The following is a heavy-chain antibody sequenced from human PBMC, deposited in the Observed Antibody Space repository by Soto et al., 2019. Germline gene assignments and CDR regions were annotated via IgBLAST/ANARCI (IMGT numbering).Heavy chain of an antibody. J-gene: IGHJ4*02. CDR2: SRCSGGST. Sequence: WGSLRLSCGASGFTCSSDAMSWFRQAPGKGLEWGSASRCSGGSTYYEDSVKGRFTISRDNSKNTLYLQMNSLRAEDTAVYYCAKHKRSSSSENDYWGQGTLVTVSS. CDR3: AKHKRSSSSENDY. D-gene: IGHD6-6*01. V-gene: IGHV3-23*01. CDR1: GFTCSSDA.